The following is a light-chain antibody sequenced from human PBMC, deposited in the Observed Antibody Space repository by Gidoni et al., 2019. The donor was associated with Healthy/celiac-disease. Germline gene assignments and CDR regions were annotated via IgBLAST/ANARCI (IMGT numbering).Light chain of an antibody. V-gene: IGKV1-39*01. J-gene: IGKJ4*01. Sequence: DIQMTQSPSSLSASVGDRVTITCRASQSISSYLNWYQQKPGKAPKLLIYAASSLQSGVPSRFSGIGSGTDFTLTISSLQPEDFATYYCQQSYSTPRLTCXGXTKVEIK. CDR3: QQSYSTPRLT. CDR2: AAS. CDR1: QSISSY.